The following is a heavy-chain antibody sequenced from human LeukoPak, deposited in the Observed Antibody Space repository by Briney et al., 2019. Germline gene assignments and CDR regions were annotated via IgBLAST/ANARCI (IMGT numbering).Heavy chain of an antibody. CDR3: ARHYSGYDLHMDV. D-gene: IGHD5-12*01. Sequence: SETLSLTCSVSGGSISSYYWGWIRQPPGKGLEWIGSIYYSGSTYYNPSLKSRVTISVDTSKNQFSLKLSSVTAADTAVYYCARHYSGYDLHMDVWGKGTTVTVSS. CDR1: GGSISSYY. J-gene: IGHJ6*03. CDR2: IYYSGST. V-gene: IGHV4-39*01.